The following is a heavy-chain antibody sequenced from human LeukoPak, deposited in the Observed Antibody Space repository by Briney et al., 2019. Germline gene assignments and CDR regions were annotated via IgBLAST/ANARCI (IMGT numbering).Heavy chain of an antibody. J-gene: IGHJ4*02. Sequence: GGSLRLSCAAFGFTFRNYVIHWVRQAPGKGLEWVAVTSSDLNVKLYADSVKGRFTISRDNSRSTLYLQMNSLRPEDTAIYYCAREGYYGSGSPPSLYFAYWGQGTLVTVSS. CDR2: TSSDLNVK. D-gene: IGHD3-10*01. CDR3: AREGYYGSGSPPSLYFAY. CDR1: GFTFRNYV. V-gene: IGHV3-30-3*01.